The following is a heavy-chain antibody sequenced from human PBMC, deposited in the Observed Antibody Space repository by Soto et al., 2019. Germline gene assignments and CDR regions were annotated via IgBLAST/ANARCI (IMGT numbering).Heavy chain of an antibody. CDR1: GFTFSSYA. Sequence: GGSLRLSCAASGFTFSSYAMKWVRQAPGKGLEWVSAISGSGGSTYYADSVKGRFTISRDNSKNTLYLQMNSLRAEDTAVYYCAKDPIESSSWYPLGYYFDYWGQGTLVTVSS. V-gene: IGHV3-23*01. D-gene: IGHD6-13*01. CDR3: AKDPIESSSWYPLGYYFDY. CDR2: ISGSGGST. J-gene: IGHJ4*02.